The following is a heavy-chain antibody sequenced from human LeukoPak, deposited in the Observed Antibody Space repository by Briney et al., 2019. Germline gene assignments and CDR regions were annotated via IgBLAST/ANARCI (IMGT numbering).Heavy chain of an antibody. CDR3: ARDSSYGGRWFDP. J-gene: IGHJ5*02. V-gene: IGHV4-59*01. D-gene: IGHD3-16*01. CDR1: GGSISSYY. CDR2: IYYSGST. Sequence: PSETLSLTGTVSGGSISSYYWSWIRQPPGKGLEWIGYIYYSGSTNYNPSLKSRVTISVDTSKNQFSLKLSSVTAADTAVYYCARDSSYGGRWFDPWGQGTLVTVSS.